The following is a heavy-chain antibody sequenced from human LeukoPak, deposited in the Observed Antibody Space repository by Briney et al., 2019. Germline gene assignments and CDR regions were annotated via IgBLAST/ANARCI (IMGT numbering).Heavy chain of an antibody. D-gene: IGHD6-13*01. V-gene: IGHV3-21*01. CDR1: GFTFSSYS. CDR3: ARGYSSSWYEDWFDP. J-gene: IGHJ5*02. Sequence: GGSLRLSCAASGFTFSSYSMNWVRQAPGKGLEWVSSISSSSSYIYYADSVKGRFTISRDNAKNSLYLQMNSLRAEDTAAYYCARGYSSSWYEDWFDPWGQGTLVTVSS. CDR2: ISSSSSYI.